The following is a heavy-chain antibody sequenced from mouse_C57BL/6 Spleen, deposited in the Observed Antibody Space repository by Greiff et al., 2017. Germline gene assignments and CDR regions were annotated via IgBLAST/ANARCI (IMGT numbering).Heavy chain of an antibody. J-gene: IGHJ4*01. CDR1: GYTFTSYW. CDR3: ARCDDGYYDGAMDY. V-gene: IGHV1-64*01. CDR2: IHPNSGST. D-gene: IGHD2-3*01. Sequence: QVQLQQPGAELVKPGASVKLSCKASGYTFTSYWMHWVKQRPGQGLEWIGMIHPNSGSTNYNEKFKSKATLTVDKSSSTAYMQLSSLTSEDSAVYDCARCDDGYYDGAMDYWGQGTSVTVSS.